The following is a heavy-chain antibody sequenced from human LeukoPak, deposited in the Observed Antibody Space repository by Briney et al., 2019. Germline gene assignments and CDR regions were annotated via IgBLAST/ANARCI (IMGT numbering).Heavy chain of an antibody. CDR1: GFTFSSYW. CDR2: INSDGSST. D-gene: IGHD6-13*01. V-gene: IGHV3-74*01. Sequence: GGSLRLSCAASGFTFSSYWMHWVRHAPGKGLVWVSRINSDGSSTSYADSVKGRFTISRNNAKNTLYLQMNSLRAEDTAVYYCARTPAAGYYYYGMDVWGQGTTVTVSS. CDR3: ARTPAAGYYYYGMDV. J-gene: IGHJ6*02.